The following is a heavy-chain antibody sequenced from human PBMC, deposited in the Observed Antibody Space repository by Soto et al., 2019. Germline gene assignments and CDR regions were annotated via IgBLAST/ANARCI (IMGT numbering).Heavy chain of an antibody. D-gene: IGHD1-26*01. J-gene: IGHJ6*02. CDR1: GGTFSSFT. Sequence: SVKVSCKASGGTFSSFTISRVRQAPGQGLEWMGGIIPIYGTANYAQKFQGRVTITADASTRTAYMELSSLRSEDTAVYYCAKDRRADWESYYYYAMDVWGQGTTVTVSS. CDR2: IIPIYGTA. V-gene: IGHV1-69*13. CDR3: AKDRRADWESYYYYAMDV.